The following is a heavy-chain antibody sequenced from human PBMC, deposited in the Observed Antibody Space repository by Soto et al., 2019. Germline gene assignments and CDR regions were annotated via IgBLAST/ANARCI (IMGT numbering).Heavy chain of an antibody. CDR1: GGTFSSYA. J-gene: IGHJ6*02. D-gene: IGHD6-13*01. CDR3: ARELVAAAGTGQYYYYGMDV. CDR2: INPSGGST. V-gene: IGHV1-46*01. Sequence: GASVKVSCKASGGTFSSYAISWVRQAPGQGLEWMGIINPSGGSTSYAQKFQGRVTMTRDTSTSTVYMELSSLRSEDTAVYYCARELVAAAGTGQYYYYGMDVWGQGTTVTVSS.